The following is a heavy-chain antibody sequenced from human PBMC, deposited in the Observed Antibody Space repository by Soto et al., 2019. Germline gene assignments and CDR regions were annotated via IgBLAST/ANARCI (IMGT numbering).Heavy chain of an antibody. J-gene: IGHJ4*02. CDR3: AKGGITWYGCDY. CDR1: GFTFSSYA. V-gene: IGHV3-23*01. Sequence: VQLLESGGGLVQPGGSLRLSCAASGFTFSSYALSWVRQPPGKGLEWVSAISDSGGRTYYADSVKGRFTISRDKSKNTLHLEMNSLRAEDTALYYCAKGGITWYGCDYWGQGTLVTVSS. D-gene: IGHD6-13*01. CDR2: ISDSGGRT.